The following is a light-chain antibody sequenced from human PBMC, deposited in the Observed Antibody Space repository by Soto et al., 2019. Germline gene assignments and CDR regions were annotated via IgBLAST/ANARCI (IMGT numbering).Light chain of an antibody. CDR1: SSDVGCYNY. Sequence: QSALTQPASVSGSPGQSIAISCTGTSSDVGCYNYVSWYQQHPGKAPTVMIYDVSNRPSGVSNRFSGSKSGNTASLTISGLQADDEADYYCSSYTSSSTYVFGPGTKLTVL. CDR2: DVS. CDR3: SSYTSSSTYV. V-gene: IGLV2-14*01. J-gene: IGLJ1*01.